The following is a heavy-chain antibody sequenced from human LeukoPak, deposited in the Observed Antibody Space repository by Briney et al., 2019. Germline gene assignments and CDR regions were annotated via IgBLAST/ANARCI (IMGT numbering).Heavy chain of an antibody. CDR3: ANTFGGIMATAGDY. D-gene: IGHD6-13*01. V-gene: IGHV3-23*01. J-gene: IGHJ4*02. CDR2: ISGSGDRT. Sequence: GGSLRLSCAASGFTFSSYAMTWVRQAPGKGLEWVSTISGSGDRTYYADFVKGRFTVSRDNSKNTLYLQMSSLRAEDTAVYYRANTFGGIMATAGDYWGQGTLVTVSS. CDR1: GFTFSSYA.